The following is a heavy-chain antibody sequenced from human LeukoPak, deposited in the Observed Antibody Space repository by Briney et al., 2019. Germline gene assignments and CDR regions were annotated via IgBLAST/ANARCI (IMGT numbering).Heavy chain of an antibody. CDR2: IYYSGST. D-gene: IGHD3-22*01. CDR1: GGSISSYY. J-gene: IGHJ4*02. V-gene: IGHV4-59*08. CDR3: ATSGRLYYYDSSGYNVFDY. Sequence: SETLSLTCTVSGGSISSYYWSWIRQPLGKGLEWIGYIYYSGSTNYNPSLKSRVTISVDTSKNQFSLKLSSVTAADTAVYYCATSGRLYYYDSSGYNVFDYWGQGTLVTVSS.